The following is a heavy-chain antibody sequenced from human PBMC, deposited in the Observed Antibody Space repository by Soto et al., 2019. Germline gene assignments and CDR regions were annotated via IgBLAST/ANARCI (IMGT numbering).Heavy chain of an antibody. Sequence: EVQLVESGGGLVQPGGSLRLSCAASGFTVSSNYMSWVRQAPGKGLEWVSVIYSGGSTYYADSVKGRFTISRDNSKNTLYLQMNSLRAEDTAVYYCTRSGGYSGSYYYYYGMDVWGQGTTVTVSS. J-gene: IGHJ6*02. V-gene: IGHV3-66*01. CDR3: TRSGGYSGSYYYYYGMDV. D-gene: IGHD1-26*01. CDR2: IYSGGST. CDR1: GFTVSSNY.